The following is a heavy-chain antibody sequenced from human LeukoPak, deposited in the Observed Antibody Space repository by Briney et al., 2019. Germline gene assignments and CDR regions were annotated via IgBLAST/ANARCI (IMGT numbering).Heavy chain of an antibody. J-gene: IGHJ5*02. CDR2: IRGKANSYAT. CDR1: GFTFSGSA. V-gene: IGHV3-73*01. CDR3: TRGSGTINWFDP. Sequence: QAGGSLKLSCAASGFTFSGSAMHWVRQASGKGLEWVGRIRGKANSYATAYAASVKGRFTISRDDSKNTAYLQMNSLKTEDTAVYYCTRGSGTINWFDPWGQGTLVTVSS. D-gene: IGHD2-15*01.